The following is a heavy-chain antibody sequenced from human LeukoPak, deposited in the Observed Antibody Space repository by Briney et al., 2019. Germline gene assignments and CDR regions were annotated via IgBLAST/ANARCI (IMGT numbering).Heavy chain of an antibody. Sequence: GGSLRLSCAASGFTFSSYSMNWVRQAPGKGLVWVSRINSDGFSTSYADSVKGRFTISRDNAKNTLYLQMNSLRAEDTAVYYCARRFCIGGNCYIDYWGQGTLVTVSS. V-gene: IGHV3-74*01. CDR3: ARRFCIGGNCYIDY. D-gene: IGHD2-15*01. CDR1: GFTFSSYS. CDR2: INSDGFST. J-gene: IGHJ4*02.